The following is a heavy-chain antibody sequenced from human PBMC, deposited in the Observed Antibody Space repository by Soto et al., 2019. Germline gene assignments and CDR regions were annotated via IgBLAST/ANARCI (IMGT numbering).Heavy chain of an antibody. Sequence: EVQLVESGGGLGQPGGSLRLSCVASGFIFSDYWMHWVRQAPGKGLAWVSRINTDGSRTSYADSVKSRFTISRDNAKNTVYLQMNSLRAEDRAVYFCARVKSGSYDWFDPWGQGTLVTVSS. CDR1: GFIFSDYW. J-gene: IGHJ5*02. CDR3: ARVKSGSYDWFDP. CDR2: INTDGSRT. D-gene: IGHD3-10*01. V-gene: IGHV3-74*01.